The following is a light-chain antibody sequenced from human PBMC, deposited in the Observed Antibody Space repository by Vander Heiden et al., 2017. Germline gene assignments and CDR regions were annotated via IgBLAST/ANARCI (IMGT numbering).Light chain of an antibody. V-gene: IGLV2-14*03. CDR2: DVN. Sequence: QSALTQPAPVSGYLGQSIAISCTGTSSDVGRFNYVSWYQQHPGKAPKRMIFDVNKRPSGVSDRFSGSKSGNTASLTISGLQAEDEADYYCSSFTSTRTYVFGTGTKVTVL. CDR1: SSDVGRFNY. CDR3: SSFTSTRTYV. J-gene: IGLJ1*01.